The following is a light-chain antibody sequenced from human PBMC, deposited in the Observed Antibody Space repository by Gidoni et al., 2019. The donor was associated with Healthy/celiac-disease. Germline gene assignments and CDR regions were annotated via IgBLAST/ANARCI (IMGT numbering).Light chain of an antibody. CDR1: QSVSSSY. J-gene: IGKJ5*01. V-gene: IGKV3-20*01. CDR2: GAS. Sequence: ELVLTQSPGTLSLSPGDRATLSCRASQSVSSSYLSWYKQKPGQAPRLLIYGASSRATGIPDRFSGSGYGTDFTLTISRLEPEDFAVYYCQQYGSSPSITFGQXTRLEIK. CDR3: QQYGSSPSIT.